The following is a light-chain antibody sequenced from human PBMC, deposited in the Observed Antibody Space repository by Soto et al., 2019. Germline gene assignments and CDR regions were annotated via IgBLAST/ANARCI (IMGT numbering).Light chain of an antibody. J-gene: IGKJ4*01. V-gene: IGKV3-15*01. CDR1: QSVSSN. Sequence: EIVMTQSPATLSVSPGERATLSCRASQSVSSNLAWYQQKPGQAPRLLIYGASTRATGIPARFSGSGSGTEFTLTISSLQSEESALYYCHQYNNWPLTFGGGTKVEIK. CDR2: GAS. CDR3: HQYNNWPLT.